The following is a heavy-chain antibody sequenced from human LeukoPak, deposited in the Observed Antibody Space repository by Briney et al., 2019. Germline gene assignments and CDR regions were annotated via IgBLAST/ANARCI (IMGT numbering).Heavy chain of an antibody. Sequence: PSETLSLTCTVSAGSISSYYWSWIRQPAGKGLEWIGRIYTSGSTNYNPSHKSRVTISVDKSKNQFSLKLSSVTAADTAVYYCARGLVGTTGEQNWFDPWGQGTLVTVSS. CDR3: ARGLVGTTGEQNWFDP. D-gene: IGHD1-26*01. J-gene: IGHJ5*02. CDR2: IYTSGST. CDR1: AGSISSYY. V-gene: IGHV4-4*07.